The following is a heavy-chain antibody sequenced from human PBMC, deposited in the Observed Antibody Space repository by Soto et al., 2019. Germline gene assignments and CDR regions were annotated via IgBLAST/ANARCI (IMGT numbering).Heavy chain of an antibody. V-gene: IGHV3-33*01. CDR3: ERVIGYNWNYYYYMDV. D-gene: IGHD1-20*01. CDR1: GFTFSSYG. J-gene: IGHJ6*03. CDR2: IWYDGSNK. Sequence: QVQLVESGGGVVQPGRSLRLSCAASGFTFSSYGMHWVRQAPGKGLEWVAVIWYDGSNKYYADSVQGRFTISRDNSKNTLYIQMNSLRAEDTAVYYCERVIGYNWNYYYYMDVWGKGTTVTVSS.